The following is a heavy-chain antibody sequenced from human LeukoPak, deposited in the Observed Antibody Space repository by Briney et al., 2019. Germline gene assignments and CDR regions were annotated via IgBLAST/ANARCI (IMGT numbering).Heavy chain of an antibody. Sequence: GGALRVSCAASGFTFSSYAMHWVRQAPGEGLEWVADILYEGSNKYYAHSVKGRFTISRDNAKNSLYLQMNSLRAEDTAVYYCARDRSGYCSSTSCYDYTYWGQGTLVTVSS. CDR2: ILYEGSNK. CDR1: GFTFSSYA. J-gene: IGHJ4*02. CDR3: ARDRSGYCSSTSCYDYTY. D-gene: IGHD2-2*03. V-gene: IGHV3-30-3*01.